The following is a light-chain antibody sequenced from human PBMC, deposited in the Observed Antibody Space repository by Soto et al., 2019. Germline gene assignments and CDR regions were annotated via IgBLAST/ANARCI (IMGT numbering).Light chain of an antibody. Sequence: QSVLTQPSSASGTPGQRVTISCSGSSSNIGSNTVNWYQQLPGTAPKLLIYSNNQRPSGVPDRFSGSKSGTSASLAISGLQSEDEADYYCAAWDDRLNGDVVFGGGTKLTVL. V-gene: IGLV1-44*01. CDR1: SSNIGSNT. CDR3: AAWDDRLNGDVV. CDR2: SNN. J-gene: IGLJ2*01.